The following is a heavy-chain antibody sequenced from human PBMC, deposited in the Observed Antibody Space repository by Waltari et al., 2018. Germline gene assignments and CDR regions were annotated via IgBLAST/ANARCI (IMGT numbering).Heavy chain of an antibody. CDR1: GYSFTSYW. D-gene: IGHD6-19*01. V-gene: IGHV5-51*01. Sequence: EVQLVQSGAEVKKSGESLKISCKGSGYSFTSYWIGWVRQMPGKGLEWMGIIYPGDSDTRYSPSFQGQVTISADKSISTAYLQWSSLKASDTAMYYCARGVLYSSGWYNYYYGMDVWGQGTTVTVSS. J-gene: IGHJ6*02. CDR2: IYPGDSDT. CDR3: ARGVLYSSGWYNYYYGMDV.